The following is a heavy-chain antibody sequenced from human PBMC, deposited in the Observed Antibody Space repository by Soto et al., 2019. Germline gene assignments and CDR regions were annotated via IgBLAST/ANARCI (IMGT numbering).Heavy chain of an antibody. CDR1: GYTFTDYY. Sequence: ASEKVSCKASGYTFTDYYMHWVRQAPGQGLKWMGWINPNSGGTNYAQKFQGRVTMTRDTSISTAYMELNRLRSDDTAVYYCARDQSPSSGWPGMDVWGQGTTVTVSS. V-gene: IGHV1-2*02. CDR3: ARDQSPSSGWPGMDV. J-gene: IGHJ6*02. CDR2: INPNSGGT. D-gene: IGHD6-19*01.